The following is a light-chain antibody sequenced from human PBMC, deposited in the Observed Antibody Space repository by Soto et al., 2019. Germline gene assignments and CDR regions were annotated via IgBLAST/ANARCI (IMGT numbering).Light chain of an antibody. Sequence: QSVLTQPASVSGSPGQSITISCTGTSSDVGGYDYVAWYQLHPGKAPKLMLFEVSNRPSGVSYRFSGSKSGNTASLTISGLQAEDGADYFCSSYSISTAYLFGTGTKVTVL. V-gene: IGLV2-14*01. CDR1: SSDVGGYDY. CDR2: EVS. CDR3: SSYSISTAYL. J-gene: IGLJ1*01.